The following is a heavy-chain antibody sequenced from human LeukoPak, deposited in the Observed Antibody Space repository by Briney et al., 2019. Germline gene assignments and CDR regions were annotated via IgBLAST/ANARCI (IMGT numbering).Heavy chain of an antibody. V-gene: IGHV4-39*01. D-gene: IGHD1-26*01. Sequence: PSETLSLTCTVSGGSISSSSYYWGWIRQPPGKGLEWIGSIYYSGSTYYNPSLKSRVTISVDTSKNQFSLKLSSVTAADTAVYYCARHSAPGGYYPAFDIWGQGTMVTVSS. CDR2: IYYSGST. CDR3: ARHSAPGGYYPAFDI. J-gene: IGHJ3*02. CDR1: GGSISSSSYY.